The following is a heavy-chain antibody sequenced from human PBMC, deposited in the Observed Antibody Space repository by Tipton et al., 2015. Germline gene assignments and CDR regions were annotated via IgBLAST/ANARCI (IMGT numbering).Heavy chain of an antibody. V-gene: IGHV3-23*01. D-gene: IGHD1-26*01. CDR1: GFIFSSYA. CDR2: ISGSGGST. J-gene: IGHJ4*02. Sequence: SLRLSCAASGFIFSSYAMTWVRQAPGKGLEWISAISGSGGSTFYADSVKGRFTISRDNSRSTSYLQMNSLKAEDTAVYYCASGMGYWGQGTLVTVSS. CDR3: ASGMGY.